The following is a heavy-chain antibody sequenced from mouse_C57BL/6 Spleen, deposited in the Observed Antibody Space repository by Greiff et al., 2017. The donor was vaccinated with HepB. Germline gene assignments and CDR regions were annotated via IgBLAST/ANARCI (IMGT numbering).Heavy chain of an antibody. J-gene: IGHJ2*01. V-gene: IGHV1-75*01. CDR2: IFPASCST. Sequence: QVQLKQSVPVLVKPGSSVQFSCTASGFTFTDYYFHWLMHMPVQGLECIVWIFPASCSTYYYAKFKGKATLTVDKSSSTAYMLLSSLTSEDSAVYFCARSGDDYDFDYWGQGTTLTVSS. CDR3: ARSGDDYDFDY. CDR1: GFTFTDYY. D-gene: IGHD2-4*01.